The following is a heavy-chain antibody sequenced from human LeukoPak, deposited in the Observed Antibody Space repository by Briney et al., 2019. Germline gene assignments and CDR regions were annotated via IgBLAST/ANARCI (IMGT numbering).Heavy chain of an antibody. V-gene: IGHV4-34*01. J-gene: IGHJ5*02. CDR1: GGSFSGYY. CDR3: ARDRCSSTSCIYNWFDP. CDR2: INHSGST. Sequence: SETLSLTCAVYGGSFSGYYWSWIRQPPGKGLEWIGEINHSGSTNYNPSLKSRVTISVDTSKNQFSLKLSSVTAADTAVYYCARDRCSSTSCIYNWFDPWGQGTLVTVSS. D-gene: IGHD2-2*01.